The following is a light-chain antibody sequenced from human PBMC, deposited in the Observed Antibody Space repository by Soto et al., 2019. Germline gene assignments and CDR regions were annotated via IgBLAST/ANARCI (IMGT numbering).Light chain of an antibody. Sequence: IQMTQSRSTLSASVGDRVAITCRASQSISSWLAWYQQKPGKAPKLLIYDASSLESGVPSRFSGSGSGTEFTLTISSLQPDDSATYYCQQYESYMTFGQGTKVDIK. V-gene: IGKV1-5*01. CDR1: QSISSW. CDR3: QQYESYMT. CDR2: DAS. J-gene: IGKJ1*01.